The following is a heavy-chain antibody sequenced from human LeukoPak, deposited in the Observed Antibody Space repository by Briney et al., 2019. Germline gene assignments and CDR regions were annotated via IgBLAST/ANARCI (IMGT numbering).Heavy chain of an antibody. J-gene: IGHJ4*02. CDR2: ISSSSSYI. CDR3: ARDHDSSGYYLSYFDY. CDR1: GFTFSDYY. D-gene: IGHD3-22*01. V-gene: IGHV3-11*06. Sequence: GGSLRLSCAASGFTFSDYYMSWIRQAPGKGLEWVSSISSSSSYIYYADSVKGRFTISRDNAKNSLYLQMNSLRAEDTAVYYCARDHDSSGYYLSYFDYWGQGTLVTVSS.